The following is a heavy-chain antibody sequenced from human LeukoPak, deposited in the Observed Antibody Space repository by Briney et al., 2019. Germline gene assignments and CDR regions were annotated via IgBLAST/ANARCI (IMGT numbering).Heavy chain of an antibody. CDR3: AKDHCSSTSCHAADY. J-gene: IGHJ4*02. V-gene: IGHV3-30*18. CDR2: ISYDGSNK. Sequence: PGGSLRLSCAASGFTFSSYGMHWVRQAPGKGLEWVAVISYDGSNKYYADSVKGRFTISRDNSKNTLYLQMNSLRAEDTAVYYCAKDHCSSTSCHAADYWGQGTLVTVSS. CDR1: GFTFSSYG. D-gene: IGHD2-2*01.